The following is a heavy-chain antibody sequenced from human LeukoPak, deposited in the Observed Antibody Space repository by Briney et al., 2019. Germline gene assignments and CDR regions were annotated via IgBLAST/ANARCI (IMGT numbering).Heavy chain of an antibody. D-gene: IGHD1-26*01. CDR2: IYRSGST. J-gene: IGHJ4*02. CDR1: GYSISSGYY. Sequence: MASETLSLTCAVSGYSISSGYYWGWSRQAPGQGVEWIGTIYRSGSTYYNNPSLKSRVTISVDTSKNQFSLKLSSVTAADTAVYYCARGATTAFHFDYWGQGTLVTVSS. CDR3: ARGATTAFHFDY. V-gene: IGHV4-38-2*01.